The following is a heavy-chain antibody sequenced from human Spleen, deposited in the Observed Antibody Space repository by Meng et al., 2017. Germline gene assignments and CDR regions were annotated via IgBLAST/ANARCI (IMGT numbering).Heavy chain of an antibody. J-gene: IGHJ6*02. D-gene: IGHD2-2*01. V-gene: IGHV3-21*01. CDR1: GFTFSSYS. Sequence: GGSLRLSCAASGFTFSSYSMNWVRQAPGKGLEWVSSISSSSSYIYYADSVKGRFTISRDNAKNSLYLQMNSLRAEDTAVYYCARAVGDIVVVPAAGSYYYGMDVWGQGTTVTVSS. CDR2: ISSSSSYI. CDR3: ARAVGDIVVVPAAGSYYYGMDV.